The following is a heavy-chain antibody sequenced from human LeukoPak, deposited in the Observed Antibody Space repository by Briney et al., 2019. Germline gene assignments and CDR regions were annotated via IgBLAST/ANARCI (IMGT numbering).Heavy chain of an antibody. D-gene: IGHD2-2*01. CDR1: GFTFSSYA. CDR3: AKRRFYCSSTSCSLSWFDP. CDR2: ISGSGGST. J-gene: IGHJ5*02. V-gene: IGHV3-23*01. Sequence: PGGSLRLSCAASGFTFSSYAMSWVRQAPGKGLEWVSAISGSGGSTYYAGSVKGRFTISRDNSKNTLYLQMNSLRAEDTAVYYCAKRRFYCSSTSCSLSWFDPWGQGTLVTVSS.